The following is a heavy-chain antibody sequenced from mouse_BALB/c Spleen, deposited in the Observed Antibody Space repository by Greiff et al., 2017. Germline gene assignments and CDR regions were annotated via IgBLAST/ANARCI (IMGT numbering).Heavy chain of an antibody. CDR1: GFTFSSYW. V-gene: IGHV6-6*02. Sequence: EVQGVESGGGLVQPGGSMKLSCVASGFTFSSYWMSWVRQSPEKGLEWVAEIRLKSDNYATHYAESVKGKFTISRDDSKSRLYLQMNSLRAEDTGIYYCTKIYDGYPFAYWGQGTLVTVSA. J-gene: IGHJ3*01. CDR3: TKIYDGYPFAY. CDR2: IRLKSDNYAT. D-gene: IGHD2-3*01.